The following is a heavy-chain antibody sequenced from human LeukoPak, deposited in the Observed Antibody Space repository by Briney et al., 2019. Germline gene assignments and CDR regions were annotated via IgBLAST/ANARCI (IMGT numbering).Heavy chain of an antibody. CDR3: AKDQRQWAEYFQH. Sequence: GGSLRLSCAASGFTFSSYAMSWVRQAPGKGLEWVSATSGSGGSTYYADSVKGRFTISRDDSKNTLYLQMNSLRAEDTAVYYCAKDQRQWAEYFQHWGQGTLVTVSS. D-gene: IGHD6-19*01. CDR2: TSGSGGST. V-gene: IGHV3-23*01. J-gene: IGHJ1*01. CDR1: GFTFSSYA.